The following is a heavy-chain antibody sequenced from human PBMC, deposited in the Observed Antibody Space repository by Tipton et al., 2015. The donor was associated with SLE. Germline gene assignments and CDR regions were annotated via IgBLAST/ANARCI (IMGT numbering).Heavy chain of an antibody. J-gene: IGHJ4*02. D-gene: IGHD4-17*01. CDR3: ARDARGPLYGDWRNYFDY. V-gene: IGHV1-18*01. Sequence: QSGAEVKKPGASVKVSCKAFGYTFTSYGISWVRQAPGQGLEWMGWISAYNGNTNYAQKLQGRVTMTTDTSTSTAYMELRSLRSDDTAVYYCARDARGPLYGDWRNYFDYWGQGTLVTVSS. CDR2: ISAYNGNT. CDR1: GYTFTSYG.